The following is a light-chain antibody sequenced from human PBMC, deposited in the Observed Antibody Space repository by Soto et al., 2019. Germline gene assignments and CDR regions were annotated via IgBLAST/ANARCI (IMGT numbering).Light chain of an antibody. CDR2: EVS. V-gene: IGLV2-14*01. CDR1: SSDVGGYNY. Sequence: QSALTQPAYVSGSPGQSITISCTGISSDVGGYNYVSWYQQHPGKAPKLMIFEVSNRPSGVSNRFSGSKSGSTASLSISGLQAEDEANYYCSSYTNSATLLFGGGTKLTVL. J-gene: IGLJ3*02. CDR3: SSYTNSATLL.